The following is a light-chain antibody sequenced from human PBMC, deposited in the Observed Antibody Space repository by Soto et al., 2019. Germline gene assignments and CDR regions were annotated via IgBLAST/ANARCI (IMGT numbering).Light chain of an antibody. CDR1: RGDIGSYNR. J-gene: IGLJ1*01. V-gene: IGLV2-14*01. CDR2: EVT. Sequence: QSVLTQPASVSGSPGQSITVSGTGSRGDIGSYNRVSWYQQHPGKAPKLIIYEVTDRPSGVSNRFSGSKSGNTASLTISGLQAEDEAEYYCSSYTNINTRACVFGTGTKVTVL. CDR3: SSYTNINTRACV.